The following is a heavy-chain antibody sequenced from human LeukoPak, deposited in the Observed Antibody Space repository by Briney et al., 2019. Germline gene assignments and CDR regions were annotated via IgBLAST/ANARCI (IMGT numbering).Heavy chain of an antibody. Sequence: GGSLRLSCAASGFAFSIYDMHWVRQPTGKGLEWVSAIGTTDNTYYIDSVKGRFTISRENAKNSLYPQMNSLRAEDTAIYYCARVPTNSWYNWFDPWGQGTLVTVSS. CDR1: GFAFSIYD. CDR2: IGTTDNT. V-gene: IGHV3-13*01. D-gene: IGHD2-8*01. J-gene: IGHJ5*02. CDR3: ARVPTNSWYNWFDP.